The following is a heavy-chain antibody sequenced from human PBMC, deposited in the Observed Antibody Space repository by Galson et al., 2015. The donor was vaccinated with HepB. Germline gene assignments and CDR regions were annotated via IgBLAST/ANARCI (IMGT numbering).Heavy chain of an antibody. D-gene: IGHD2-15*01. Sequence: SLRLSCAASGFTFDDYAMHWVRHAPGKGLEWVSGISWNSGSIGYADSVKGRFTISRDNAKNSLYLQMNSLRAEDTALYYCAKAHSSGMRYCSGGSCYANWFDPWGQGTLVTVSS. CDR1: GFTFDDYA. J-gene: IGHJ5*02. CDR2: ISWNSGSI. V-gene: IGHV3-9*01. CDR3: AKAHSSGMRYCSGGSCYANWFDP.